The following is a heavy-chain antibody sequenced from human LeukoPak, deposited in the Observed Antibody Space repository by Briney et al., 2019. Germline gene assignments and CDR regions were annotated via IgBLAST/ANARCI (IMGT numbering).Heavy chain of an antibody. Sequence: PGGSLRLSCAASGLTFSRYAMSWVRQAPKEVLEWVSGVSTSGGSTYYADSVKGRFTISRDNSKNTLHLQMNSLRAEDTAIYYCAKQAYDSPRTDFDYWGQGTLVTVSS. CDR3: AKQAYDSPRTDFDY. D-gene: IGHD3-22*01. J-gene: IGHJ4*02. CDR1: GLTFSRYA. CDR2: VSTSGGST. V-gene: IGHV3-23*01.